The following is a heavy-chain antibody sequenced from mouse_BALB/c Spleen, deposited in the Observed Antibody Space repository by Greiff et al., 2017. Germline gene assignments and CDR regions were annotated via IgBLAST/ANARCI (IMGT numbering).Heavy chain of an antibody. CDR3: ARMITTNAMDY. CDR1: GFSLTSYG. V-gene: IGHV2-2*02. D-gene: IGHD2-4*01. Sequence: VQRVESGPGLVQPSQSLSITCTVSGFSLTSYGVHWVRQSPGKGLEWLGVIWSGGSTDYNAAFISRLSISKDNSKSQVFFKMNSLQANDTAIYYCARMITTNAMDYWGQGTSVTVSS. CDR2: IWSGGST. J-gene: IGHJ4*01.